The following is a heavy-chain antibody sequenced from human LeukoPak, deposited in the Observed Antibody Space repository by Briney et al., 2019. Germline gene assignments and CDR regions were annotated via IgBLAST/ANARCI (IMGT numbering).Heavy chain of an antibody. V-gene: IGHV4-59*01. CDR3: ARSRRPVGSYTEKVAFDI. Sequence: PSETLSLTCTVSGGSISSYYWSWIRQPPGKGLEWIGYNFYSGGTNYNPSLKSRVTISVDTSKNQFSLKLSSVTAADTAVYYCARSRRPVGSYTEKVAFDIWGQGTMVTVSS. CDR2: NFYSGGT. D-gene: IGHD1-26*01. CDR1: GGSISSYY. J-gene: IGHJ3*02.